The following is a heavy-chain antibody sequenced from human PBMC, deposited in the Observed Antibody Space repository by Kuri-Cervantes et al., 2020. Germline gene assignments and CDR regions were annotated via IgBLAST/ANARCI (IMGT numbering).Heavy chain of an antibody. V-gene: IGHV1-69*13. CDR3: AKGVPAAMLSWFDP. CDR1: GGTFSSYA. CDR2: IIPIFGTA. J-gene: IGHJ5*02. D-gene: IGHD2-2*01. Sequence: SVKVSCKASGGTFSSYAISWVRQAPGQGLEWMGGIIPIFGTANYAQKFQGGVTITADESTSTAYMELSSLRSEDTAVYYCAKGVPAAMLSWFDPWGQGTLVTVSS.